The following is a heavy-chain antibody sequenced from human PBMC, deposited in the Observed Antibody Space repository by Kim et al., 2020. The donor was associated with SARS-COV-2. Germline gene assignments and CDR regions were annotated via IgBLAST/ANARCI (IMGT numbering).Heavy chain of an antibody. Sequence: ASVKVSCKASGYTFTSYYMHWVRQAPGQGLEWMGIINPSGGSTSYAQKFQGRVTMTRDTSTSTVYMELSSLRSEDTAVYYCARGGIGGGGDCPPCQNWFDPWGQGTLVTVSS. D-gene: IGHD2-21*02. V-gene: IGHV1-46*01. CDR2: INPSGGST. J-gene: IGHJ5*02. CDR1: GYTFTSYY. CDR3: ARGGIGGGGDCPPCQNWFDP.